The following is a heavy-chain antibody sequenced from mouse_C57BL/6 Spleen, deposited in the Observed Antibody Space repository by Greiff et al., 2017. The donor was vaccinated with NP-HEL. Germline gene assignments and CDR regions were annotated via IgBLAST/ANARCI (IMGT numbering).Heavy chain of an antibody. CDR1: GYAFTNYL. CDR3: ARGWGSNSFAY. D-gene: IGHD2-5*01. V-gene: IGHV1-54*01. CDR2: INPGSGGT. J-gene: IGHJ3*01. Sequence: QVQLQQSGAELVRPGTSVKVSCKASGYAFTNYLIEWVKQRPGQGLEWIGVINPGSGGTNYNEKFKGKATLTADKSSSTAYMQLSSLTSEDSAVYVCARGWGSNSFAYWGQGTLVTVSA.